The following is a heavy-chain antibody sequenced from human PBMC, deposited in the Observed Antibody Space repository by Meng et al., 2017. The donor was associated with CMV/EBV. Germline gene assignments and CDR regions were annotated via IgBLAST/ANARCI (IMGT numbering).Heavy chain of an antibody. V-gene: IGHV3-7*01. J-gene: IGHJ4*02. Sequence: LRLSCAASGFTFGSYWMSWVRQAPGKGLEWVANIKQDGSEKYYVDSVKGRFTISRDNAKNSLYLEMNSLRAEDTAVYYCARTNGTVNYWGQGTLVTVSS. D-gene: IGHD1-1*01. CDR2: IKQDGSEK. CDR1: GFTFGSYW. CDR3: ARTNGTVNY.